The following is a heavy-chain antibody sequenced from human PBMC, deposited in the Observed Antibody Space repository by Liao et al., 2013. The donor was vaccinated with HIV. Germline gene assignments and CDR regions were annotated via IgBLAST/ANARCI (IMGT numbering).Heavy chain of an antibody. D-gene: IGHD3-10*01. V-gene: IGHV4-59*01. Sequence: QVQLQESGPGLVKPSETLSLTCTVSGGSISSYYWSWFRQPPGKGLEWIGYIYYSGTSNYNPSLKSRVTISLDTSKNQFSLKLSSVTAADTAVYYCARGESYYYGSGSPFYYMDVWGKETTVTVSS. CDR3: ARGESYYYGSGSPFYYMDV. CDR2: IYYSGTS. CDR1: GGSISSYY. J-gene: IGHJ6*03.